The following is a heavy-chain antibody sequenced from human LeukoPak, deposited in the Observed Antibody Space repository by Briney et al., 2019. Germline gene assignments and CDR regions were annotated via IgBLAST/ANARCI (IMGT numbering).Heavy chain of an antibody. CDR2: ISGSGGST. V-gene: IGHV3-23*01. CDR1: GFTFSSYA. Sequence: GGSLRLSCAASGFTFSSYAMSWVRQAPGKGLEWVSAISGSGGSTYYADSVKGRFTISRDNSKNTLYLQMNSLRAEDTAVYYCAKFNGSHSSGWYVNAEYFQHWGQGTLVTVSS. CDR3: AKFNGSHSSGWYVNAEYFQH. J-gene: IGHJ1*01. D-gene: IGHD6-19*01.